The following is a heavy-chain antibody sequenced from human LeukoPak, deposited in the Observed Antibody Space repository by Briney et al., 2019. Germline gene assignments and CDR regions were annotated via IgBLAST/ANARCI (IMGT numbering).Heavy chain of an antibody. CDR2: ISSSGSTI. CDR1: GFTFSDYY. V-gene: IGHV3-11*04. J-gene: IGHJ4*02. D-gene: IGHD3-10*01. Sequence: GGSLRLSCAASGFTFSDYYMSWIRQAPGKGLEWVSYISSSGSTIYYADSVKGRFTISRDNAKNLLYLQMNSLRAEDTAVYYCARYMRLRVSTVAPHGYWGQGTLVTVSS. CDR3: ARYMRLRVSTVAPHGY.